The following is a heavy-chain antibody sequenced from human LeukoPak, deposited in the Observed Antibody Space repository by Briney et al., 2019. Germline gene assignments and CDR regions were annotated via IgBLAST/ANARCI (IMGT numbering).Heavy chain of an antibody. CDR3: VRNKDGFNI. CDR1: GYTFTSYD. CDR2: MNPNSGNT. Sequence: ASVKVSCKASGYTFTSYDIGWVRQATGQGLEWMGWMNPNSGNTGYAQKFQGRVTMTRDASISTAYMELSSLRFEDTAMYYCVRNKDGFNIWGQGTVVTVSS. J-gene: IGHJ3*02. V-gene: IGHV1-8*01.